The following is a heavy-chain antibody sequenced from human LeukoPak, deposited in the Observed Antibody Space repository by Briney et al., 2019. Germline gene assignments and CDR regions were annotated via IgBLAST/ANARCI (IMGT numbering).Heavy chain of an antibody. V-gene: IGHV3-7*01. CDR3: ARDRYYVPDY. Sequence: GGSLRLSCAASGFPFSTFWMNWVRQAPGKGLEWVANIKPDGSEKYYADSVKGRFSISRDNSKNTLYLQMNSLRADDTAVYYCARDRYYVPDYWGQGTLVTVSS. J-gene: IGHJ4*02. D-gene: IGHD3-10*02. CDR1: GFPFSTFW. CDR2: IKPDGSEK.